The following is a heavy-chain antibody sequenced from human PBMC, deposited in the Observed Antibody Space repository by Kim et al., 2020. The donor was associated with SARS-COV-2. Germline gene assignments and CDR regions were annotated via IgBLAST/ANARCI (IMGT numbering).Heavy chain of an antibody. Sequence: SETLSLTCAVYGGSFSGYYWSWIRQPPGKGLEWIGEINHSGSTNYNPSLKSRVTISVDTSKNQFSLKLSSVTAADTAVYYCARGAPRKYIAARESNWFDPWGQGTLVTVSS. D-gene: IGHD6-6*01. CDR3: ARGAPRKYIAARESNWFDP. V-gene: IGHV4-34*01. J-gene: IGHJ5*02. CDR2: INHSGST. CDR1: GGSFSGYY.